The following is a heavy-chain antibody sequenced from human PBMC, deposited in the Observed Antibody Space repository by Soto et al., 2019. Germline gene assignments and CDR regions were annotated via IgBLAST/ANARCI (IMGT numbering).Heavy chain of an antibody. J-gene: IGHJ4*02. CDR3: AKADNGDCGADCYSGYLDY. CDR2: ISYDGSNE. CDR1: GYDFRTYS. V-gene: IGHV3-30*18. Sequence: GGSLRLSCRASGYDFRTYSMNWVRQAPGQGLERVAVISYDGSNEYYADSVKGRFTISRDSSKNTLSLQMNSLRTEDTAVYYCAKADNGDCGADCYSGYLDYWGQGTLVTVSS. D-gene: IGHD2-21*02.